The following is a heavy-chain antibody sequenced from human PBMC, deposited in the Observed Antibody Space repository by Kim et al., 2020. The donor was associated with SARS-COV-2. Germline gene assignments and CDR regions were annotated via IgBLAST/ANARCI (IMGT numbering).Heavy chain of an antibody. V-gene: IGHV3-66*01. CDR3: ARDREGVTVTGYYYYYGMDV. Sequence: RFTISNDNSKNTLYLQMNSLRAEDTAVYYCARDREGVTVTGYYYYYGMDVWGQGTTVTVSS. J-gene: IGHJ6*02. D-gene: IGHD4-17*01.